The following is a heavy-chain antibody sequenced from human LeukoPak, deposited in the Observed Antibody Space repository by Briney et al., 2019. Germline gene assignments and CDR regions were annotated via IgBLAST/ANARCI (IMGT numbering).Heavy chain of an antibody. D-gene: IGHD4-11*01. CDR2: INHSGST. CDR1: GGPFSGQY. Sequence: SETLSLTCAVYGGPFSGQYWSWIRQPPGKGLEWIGEINHSGSTNYNPSLKSRVTISVDTSKNQFSLKLTSVAAADTAVYYCARLLHDWFDSWGQGTLVTVSS. V-gene: IGHV4-34*01. CDR3: ARLLHDWFDS. J-gene: IGHJ5*01.